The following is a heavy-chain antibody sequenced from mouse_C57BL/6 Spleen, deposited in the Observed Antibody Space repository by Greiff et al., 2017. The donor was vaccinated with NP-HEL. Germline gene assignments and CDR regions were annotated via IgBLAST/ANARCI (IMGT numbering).Heavy chain of an antibody. CDR1: GYSITSGYG. V-gene: IGHV3-2*02. CDR3: AITTRIKY. Sequence: EVQLQQSGPGLVKPSQSLSLTCTVTGYSITSGYGWNWIRQFPGNKLEWMGYISYSGRTNYNPSLKSRISITRDTSKNQSFLQLNSLTTEDTATYYCAITTRIKYWGQGTTLTVSS. CDR2: ISYSGRT. J-gene: IGHJ2*01. D-gene: IGHD1-3*01.